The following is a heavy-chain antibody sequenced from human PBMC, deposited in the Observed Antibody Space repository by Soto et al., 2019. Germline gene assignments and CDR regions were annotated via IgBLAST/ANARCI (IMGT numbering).Heavy chain of an antibody. CDR2: TYYRSKWYN. J-gene: IGHJ3*02. Sequence: SETLSLTCAISGDSVSSNSVAWNWIRQSPSRGLEWLGRTYYRSKWYNDYGVTVKGRITINPDTSKNQFSLQLNSVTPEDTAVYYCARGRFNAFGIWGQGTMVTVS. D-gene: IGHD3-3*01. V-gene: IGHV6-1*01. CDR1: GDSVSSNSVA. CDR3: ARGRFNAFGI.